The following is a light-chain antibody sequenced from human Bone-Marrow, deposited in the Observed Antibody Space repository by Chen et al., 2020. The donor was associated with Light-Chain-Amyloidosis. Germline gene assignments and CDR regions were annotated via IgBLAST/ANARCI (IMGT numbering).Light chain of an antibody. CDR3: QQRSNWPRT. V-gene: IGKV3-11*01. CDR1: QSVSFS. CDR2: AAS. Sequence: EIVLTQSPATLSLSPGDRVTLSCRASQSVSFSLACYQQKPGQAPRLRIYAASNRATGIPARFSGSGFVTDFTFTISSLESEDFAVYYCQQRSNWPRTFGQGTKVDIK. J-gene: IGKJ1*01.